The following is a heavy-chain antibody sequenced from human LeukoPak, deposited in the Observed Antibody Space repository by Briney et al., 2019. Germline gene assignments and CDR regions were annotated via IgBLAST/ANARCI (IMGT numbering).Heavy chain of an antibody. CDR1: GYSFTSYW. CDR2: IYPGDSDT. J-gene: IGHJ4*02. D-gene: IGHD1-26*01. V-gene: IGHV5-51*01. Sequence: GEALQISFKGSGYSFTSYWIGWVRPMPGKGLERMGIIYPGDSDTRYSPSFQGQVTISADKSITTAYLQWSSLKASDTAMYYCARGGATRPLDYWGQGTLVTVSS. CDR3: ARGGATRPLDY.